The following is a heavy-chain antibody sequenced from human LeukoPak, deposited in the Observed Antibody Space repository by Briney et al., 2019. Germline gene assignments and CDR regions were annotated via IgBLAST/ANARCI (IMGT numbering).Heavy chain of an antibody. CDR1: GGSISSHY. CDR3: ARGRDYDFWSGYYNWFDP. D-gene: IGHD3-3*01. Sequence: SETLSLTCTVSGGSISSHYWSWIRQPPGKGLEWIGYIYYSGSTYYNPSLKSRVTISVDTSKNQFSLKLSSVTAADTAVYYCARGRDYDFWSGYYNWFDPWGQGTLVTVSS. J-gene: IGHJ5*02. CDR2: IYYSGST. V-gene: IGHV4-59*06.